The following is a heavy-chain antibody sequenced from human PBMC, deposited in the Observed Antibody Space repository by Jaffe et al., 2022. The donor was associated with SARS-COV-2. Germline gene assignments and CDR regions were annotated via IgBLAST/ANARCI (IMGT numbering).Heavy chain of an antibody. Sequence: EVQLVESGGGLIQPGGSLRLSCAVSGFSVSTNYVSWVRQAPGKGLEWVSIIYTSGSTYYADSVKGRLTISRDNSKNTLYLQINSLRAEDTAVYYCVRARITVNDAFDVWGQGTMVTVSS. J-gene: IGHJ3*01. D-gene: IGHD3-10*01. CDR3: VRARITVNDAFDV. V-gene: IGHV3-53*01. CDR1: GFSVSTNY. CDR2: IYTSGST.